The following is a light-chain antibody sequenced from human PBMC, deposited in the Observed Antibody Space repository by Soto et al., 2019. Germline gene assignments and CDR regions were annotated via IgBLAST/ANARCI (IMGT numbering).Light chain of an antibody. CDR2: GNS. CDR3: QSYDSSLSGSK. J-gene: IGLJ2*01. V-gene: IGLV1-40*01. Sequence: QSVLTQPPSVSGAPGQRVTISCTGSISNIGAGYDVHWYQQLPGTAPKLLIYGNSNRPSGVPDRFSGSKSGTSASLAITGLQAEVEADYYCQSYDSSLSGSKFGGGTKLTVL. CDR1: ISNIGAGYD.